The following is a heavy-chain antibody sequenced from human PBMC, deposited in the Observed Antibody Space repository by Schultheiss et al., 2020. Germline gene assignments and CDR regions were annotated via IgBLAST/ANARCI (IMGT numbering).Heavy chain of an antibody. CDR1: GYTFTRYG. CDR3: ARDYWHYYDSSGYYYFDY. Sequence: ASVKVSCKASGYTFTRYGISWVRQAPGQGLEWMGWISAYNGNTNYAQKLQGSVTMTTDTSTSTAYMELRSLRSDDTAVYYCARDYWHYYDSSGYYYFDYWGQGTLVTVSS. J-gene: IGHJ4*02. V-gene: IGHV1-18*04. CDR2: ISAYNGNT. D-gene: IGHD3-22*01.